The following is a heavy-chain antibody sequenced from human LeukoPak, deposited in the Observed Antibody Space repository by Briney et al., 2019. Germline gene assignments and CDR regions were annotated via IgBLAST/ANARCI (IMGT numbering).Heavy chain of an antibody. D-gene: IGHD3-10*02. V-gene: IGHV3-7*01. J-gene: IGHJ6*04. CDR3: AELGITMIGGV. CDR2: IKQDGSEK. Sequence: PGGSLRLSCAASGFTFNSYWMTWARQAPGKGLEWVANIKQDGSEKYYVDSVKGRFTISRDNAKNSLYLQMNSLRAEDTAVYYCAELGITMIGGVWGKGTTVTISS. CDR1: GFTFNSYW.